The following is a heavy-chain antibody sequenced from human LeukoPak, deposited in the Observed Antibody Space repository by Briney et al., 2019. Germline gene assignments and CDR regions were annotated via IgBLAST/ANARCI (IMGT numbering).Heavy chain of an antibody. CDR2: IYSGGTT. V-gene: IGHV3-53*04. Sequence: GGSLRLSCAASGFTFSSYEMNWVRQAPGKGLEWVSTIYSGGTTYYADSVMGRFTISRHNSRNTLYLQMNSLRAEDTAVYYCARVDTVMAYYFDLWGQGTLVTVSS. CDR3: ARVDTVMAYYFDL. CDR1: GFTFSSYE. D-gene: IGHD5-18*01. J-gene: IGHJ4*02.